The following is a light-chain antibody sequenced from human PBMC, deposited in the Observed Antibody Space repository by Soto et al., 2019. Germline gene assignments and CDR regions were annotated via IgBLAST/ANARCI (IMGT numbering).Light chain of an antibody. Sequence: QSALTQPRSVCGSPGQSVTMSCTGTTSDVGGYNYVSWYQQHPGKAPKLRISAVTKRPSGVPDRFSGSKSANTASLTISGLQAEDEADSYCCSYAGNGTLYVLGTGITVTVL. CDR2: AVT. V-gene: IGLV2-11*01. J-gene: IGLJ1*01. CDR1: TSDVGGYNY. CDR3: CSYAGNGTLYV.